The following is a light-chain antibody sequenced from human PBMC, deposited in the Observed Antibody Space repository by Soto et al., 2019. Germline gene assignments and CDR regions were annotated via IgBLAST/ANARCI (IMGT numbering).Light chain of an antibody. J-gene: IGKJ1*01. CDR2: AAS. CDR1: QSITNY. Sequence: DIQMTQSPSSLSASVGDRVTITCRASQSITNYLNWYQQKPGKAPKLLIYAASSLQSGVPSRFSGSGSGTDFILTSSSLQPEDFAIYYCQRSYSSWTFGQGTKVEVK. CDR3: QRSYSSWT. V-gene: IGKV1-39*01.